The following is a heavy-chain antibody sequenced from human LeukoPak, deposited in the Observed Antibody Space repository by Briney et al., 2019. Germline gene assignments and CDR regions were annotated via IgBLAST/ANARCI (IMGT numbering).Heavy chain of an antibody. D-gene: IGHD3-10*01. V-gene: IGHV4-59*08. Sequence: SETLSLTCAVSGGSISSYYWSWIRQPPGKGLEWIGYIYYSGSTNYNPSLKSRVTISVDTSKNQFSLKLSSVTAADTVVYYCARREVVRGVSNWFDPWGQGTLVTVSS. CDR3: ARREVVRGVSNWFDP. J-gene: IGHJ5*02. CDR2: IYYSGST. CDR1: GGSISSYY.